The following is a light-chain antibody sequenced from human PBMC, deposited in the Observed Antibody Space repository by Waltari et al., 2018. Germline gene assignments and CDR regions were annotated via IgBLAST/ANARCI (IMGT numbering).Light chain of an antibody. CDR3: QKNDNWPHS. Sequence: EIVMTQSPATLSLSPGERASLSCRASQSVSSSLAWYQQKPGQAPRLLIYGATRRATGIPDRFSGSGSETEFTLTISSLEPEDVAVYYCQKNDNWPHSFGQGTKVEIK. CDR2: GAT. V-gene: IGKV3D-15*01. J-gene: IGKJ2*03. CDR1: QSVSSS.